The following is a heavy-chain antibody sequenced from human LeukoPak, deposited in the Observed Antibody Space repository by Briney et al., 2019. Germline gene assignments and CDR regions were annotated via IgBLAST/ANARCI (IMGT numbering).Heavy chain of an antibody. D-gene: IGHD2-15*01. Sequence: ASVKVSCKASGYAFTSYDINWVRQATGQGLEWMGWMNPNSGNTGYAQKFQGRVTMTRNTSISTAYMELSSLRSEDTAVYYCARARRGSKRNYYFDYWGQGTLVTVSS. CDR3: ARARRGSKRNYYFDY. J-gene: IGHJ4*02. V-gene: IGHV1-8*01. CDR2: MNPNSGNT. CDR1: GYAFTSYD.